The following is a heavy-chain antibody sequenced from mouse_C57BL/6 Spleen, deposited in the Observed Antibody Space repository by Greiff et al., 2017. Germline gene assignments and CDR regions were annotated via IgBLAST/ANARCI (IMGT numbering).Heavy chain of an antibody. CDR1: GYTFTSYW. Sequence: QVQLQQPGAELVKPGASVKMSCKASGYTFTSYWITWVKQRPGQGLEWIGDISPGSGSTNYNEKFKSKATLTVDTSSSTAYMQLSSLTSEDSAVYYCARKRGGYDGYYDAMDYWGQGTSVTVSS. V-gene: IGHV1-55*01. CDR2: ISPGSGST. J-gene: IGHJ4*01. CDR3: ARKRGGYDGYYDAMDY. D-gene: IGHD2-3*01.